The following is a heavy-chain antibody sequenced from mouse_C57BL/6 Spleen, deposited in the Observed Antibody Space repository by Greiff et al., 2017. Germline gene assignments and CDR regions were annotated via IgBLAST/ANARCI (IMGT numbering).Heavy chain of an antibody. V-gene: IGHV5-4*01. CDR2: ISDGGSYT. CDR1: GFTFSSYA. CDR3: ARDGGYGYDRYFDV. J-gene: IGHJ1*03. Sequence: DVKLVESGGGLVKPGGSLKLSCAASGFTFSSYAMSWVRQTPEKRLEWVATISDGGSYTYYPDNVKGRFTISRDNAKNNLYLQMSHLKSEDTAMYYCARDGGYGYDRYFDVWGTGTTVTVSS. D-gene: IGHD2-2*01.